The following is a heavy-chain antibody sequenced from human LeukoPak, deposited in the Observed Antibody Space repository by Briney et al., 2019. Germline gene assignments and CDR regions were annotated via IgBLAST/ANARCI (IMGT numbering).Heavy chain of an antibody. V-gene: IGHV3-21*01. D-gene: IGHD3-10*01. Sequence: GGSLRLSCAASGFTFSSYAMSWVRQAPGKGLEWVSTISSITSYIYYADSVKGRFTISRDNAKNSLYLQMNSLRAEDTAVYYCARSGGSGSYINWFDPWGQGTLVTVSS. CDR3: ARSGGSGSYINWFDP. CDR2: ISSITSYI. CDR1: GFTFSSYA. J-gene: IGHJ5*02.